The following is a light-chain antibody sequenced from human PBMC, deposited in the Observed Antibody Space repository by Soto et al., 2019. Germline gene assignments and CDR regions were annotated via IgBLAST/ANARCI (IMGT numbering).Light chain of an antibody. CDR3: QQYGSSGT. J-gene: IGKJ1*01. CDR2: GAS. Sequence: ETVLTQSPGTLSFSPGERDTLSCRASQSVSSNYLAWYQQKPGQAPRLLICGASSRATGIPDKFSGSGSGTDCTLSISRLEPEDFAGYYCQQYGSSGTFGQGTKV. V-gene: IGKV3-20*01. CDR1: QSVSSNY.